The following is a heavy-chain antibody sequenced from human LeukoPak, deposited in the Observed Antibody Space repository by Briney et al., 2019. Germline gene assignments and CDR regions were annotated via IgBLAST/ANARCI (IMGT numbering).Heavy chain of an antibody. CDR3: ARGRLAARSKYYYYMDV. CDR2: MNPNSGNT. J-gene: IGHJ6*03. Sequence: GASVKVSCKASGYTFTSYDINWVRQATGQGLEWMGWMNPNSGNTGYAQKFQGRVTMTRNTSISTAYMELSSLRSEDTAVYYCARGRLAARSKYYYYMDVWGKGTTVTVSS. CDR1: GYTFTSYD. D-gene: IGHD6-6*01. V-gene: IGHV1-8*01.